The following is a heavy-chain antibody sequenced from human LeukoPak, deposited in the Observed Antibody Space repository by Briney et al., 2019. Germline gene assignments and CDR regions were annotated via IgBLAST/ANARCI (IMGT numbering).Heavy chain of an antibody. J-gene: IGHJ4*02. CDR3: ARGPGLAMGKGYFDY. Sequence: GRSLRLSCAASGFTFSDYYMSWIRQAPGKGLEWVAATSHNEYNKYYADSVNGRFTISRDNSKNTLYLEVNSLRADDTAVYYCARGPGLAMGKGYFDYCGQGTLVTVSS. CDR1: GFTFSDYY. V-gene: IGHV3-30-3*01. CDR2: TSHNEYNK. D-gene: IGHD6-19*01.